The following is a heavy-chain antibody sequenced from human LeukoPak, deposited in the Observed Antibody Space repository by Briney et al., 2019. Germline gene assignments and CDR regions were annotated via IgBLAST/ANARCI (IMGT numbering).Heavy chain of an antibody. J-gene: IGHJ4*02. D-gene: IGHD3/OR15-3a*01. CDR1: GGSISSSTHY. CDR3: AREGLGGFDY. Sequence: SETLSLTCTVSGGSISSSTHYWGWVRQSPRKGLEWIVTIYYSGSTNYNPSLKSRVTISVDTSKNQFSLKLSSVTAADTAVYYCAREGLGGFDYWGQGTLVTVSS. CDR2: IYYSGST. V-gene: IGHV4-39*07.